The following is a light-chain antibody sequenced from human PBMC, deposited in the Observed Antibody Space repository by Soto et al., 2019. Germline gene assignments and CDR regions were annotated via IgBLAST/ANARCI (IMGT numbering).Light chain of an antibody. Sequence: AIQLTQSPSSLSASVGDRVTITCRASQVISSALAWYQQKPGKAPKLLIYDASRLESGVPSRFSGSGSGTDFTLTISSLQPEDFATYYCQQFNSYPITFGQGTRLEIK. V-gene: IGKV1-13*02. J-gene: IGKJ5*01. CDR3: QQFNSYPIT. CDR1: QVISSA. CDR2: DAS.